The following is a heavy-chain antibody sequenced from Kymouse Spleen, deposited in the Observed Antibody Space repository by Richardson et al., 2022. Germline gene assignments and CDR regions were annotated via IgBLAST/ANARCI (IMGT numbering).Heavy chain of an antibody. Sequence: QVQLVESGGGVVQPGRSLRLSCAASGFTFSSYGMHWVRQAPGKGLEWVAVIWYDGSNKYYADSVKGRFTISRDNSKNTLYLQMNSLRAEDTAVYYCASIAAVRDYWGQGTLVTVSS. CDR1: GFTFSSYG. J-gene: IGHJ4*02. V-gene: IGHV3-33*01. D-gene: IGHD6-13*01. CDR3: ASIAAVRDY. CDR2: IWYDGSNK.